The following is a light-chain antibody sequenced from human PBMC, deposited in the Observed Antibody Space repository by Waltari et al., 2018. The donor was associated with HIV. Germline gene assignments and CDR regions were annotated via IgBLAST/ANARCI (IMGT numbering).Light chain of an antibody. CDR2: DVN. J-gene: IGLJ1*01. V-gene: IGLV2-11*01. CDR3: CSYAGTSYV. Sequence: SALTQPRSVSGSPGQSVTISCTGSSSDVGNYHYVSWYQQHPGKAPKLVIFDVNKRPSGVPDRFSGSKSGNTASPTISGLQAEDEADYYCCSYAGTSYVFGSETKVTV. CDR1: SSDVGNYHY.